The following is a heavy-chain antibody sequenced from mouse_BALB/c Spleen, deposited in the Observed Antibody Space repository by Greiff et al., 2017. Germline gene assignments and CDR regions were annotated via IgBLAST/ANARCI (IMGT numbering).Heavy chain of an antibody. Sequence: EVNLVESGGGLVKPGGSLKLSCAASGFTFSSYAMSWVRQSPEKRLEWVAEISSGGSYTYYPDTVTGRFTISRDNAKNTLYLEMSSLRSEDTAMYYCAKYDYDGIAYWGQGTLVTVSA. D-gene: IGHD2-4*01. CDR1: GFTFSSYA. V-gene: IGHV5-9-4*01. CDR2: ISSGGSYT. CDR3: AKYDYDGIAY. J-gene: IGHJ3*01.